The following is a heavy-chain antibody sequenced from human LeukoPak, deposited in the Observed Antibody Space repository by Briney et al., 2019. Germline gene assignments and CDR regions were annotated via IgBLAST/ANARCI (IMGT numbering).Heavy chain of an antibody. CDR1: GGSISSGSYY. V-gene: IGHV4-61*09. CDR3: ARVIAAARTDAFDI. Sequence: PSQTLSLTCTVSGGSISSGSYYWSWIRQPAGKGLEWIGHIYTSGSTNYNPSLKSRVTISVDTSKNQFSLKLSSVTAADTAVYYCARVIAAARTDAFDIWGQGTMVTVSS. J-gene: IGHJ3*02. CDR2: IYTSGST. D-gene: IGHD6-13*01.